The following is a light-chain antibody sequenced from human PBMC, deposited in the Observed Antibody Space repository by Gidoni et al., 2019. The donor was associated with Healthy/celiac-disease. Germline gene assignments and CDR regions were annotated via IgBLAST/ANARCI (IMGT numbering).Light chain of an antibody. V-gene: IGLV3-25*02. Sequence: SYELTQPPSVSVSPGQTARITCSGDALPKQYAYWYQQKPGQAPVLVIYKDSERPSGIPERFSGSSSGTTVTLTISGVQAEDEADYYCQSADSSGLGQVFGGGTKLTVL. CDR2: KDS. CDR3: QSADSSGLGQV. J-gene: IGLJ3*02. CDR1: ALPKQY.